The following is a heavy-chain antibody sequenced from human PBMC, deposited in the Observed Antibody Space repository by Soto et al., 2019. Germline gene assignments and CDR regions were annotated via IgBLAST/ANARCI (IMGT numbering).Heavy chain of an antibody. CDR2: IWYDGSNK. D-gene: IGHD3-22*01. CDR3: ARAGRTDYYDSSPTFDY. CDR1: GFTFSSYG. Sequence: PGGSLRLSCAASGFTFSSYGMHWVRQAPGKGLEWVAVIWYDGSNKYYADSVKGRFTISRDNSKNTLYLQMNSLRAEDTAVYYCARAGRTDYYDSSPTFDYWGQGTLVTVSS. V-gene: IGHV3-33*01. J-gene: IGHJ4*02.